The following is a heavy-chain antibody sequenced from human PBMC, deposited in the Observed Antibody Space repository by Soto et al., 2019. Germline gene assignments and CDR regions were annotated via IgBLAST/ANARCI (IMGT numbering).Heavy chain of an antibody. CDR2: ISGSGGST. V-gene: IGHV3-23*01. Sequence: ELQLLESGGGLVQPGGSLRLSCAASGFIFYTHAMTWVRQAPGKGLEWVSSISGSGGSTFYADSVKGRFTISRDNSQNTLYLQMNNLRAEDTAIYYCAKTGLTGYSAIPNWFDPWGQGTLVTVSS. CDR3: AKTGLTGYSAIPNWFDP. J-gene: IGHJ5*02. CDR1: GFIFYTHA. D-gene: IGHD3-9*01.